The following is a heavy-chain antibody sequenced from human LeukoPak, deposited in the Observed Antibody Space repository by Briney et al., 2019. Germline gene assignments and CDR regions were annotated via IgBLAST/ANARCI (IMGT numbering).Heavy chain of an antibody. CDR3: ARGGKTYYFDY. CDR1: GFTFSSFS. Sequence: PGGSLRLSCAASGFTFSSFSMSWIRQAPGKVLHWVSTISGSGDITHYADSVKGRFTISRDNSKNTLYVQMNSLRADDTAVYYCARGGKTYYFDYWGQGTLVTVSS. V-gene: IGHV3-23*01. CDR2: ISGSGDIT. D-gene: IGHD3-16*01. J-gene: IGHJ4*02.